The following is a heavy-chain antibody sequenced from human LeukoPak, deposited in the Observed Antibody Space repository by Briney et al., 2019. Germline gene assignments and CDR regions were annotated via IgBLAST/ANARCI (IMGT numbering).Heavy chain of an antibody. V-gene: IGHV3-9*01. CDR1: GFTFDDYA. CDR2: ISWNSGSI. CDR3: AKDSWDIVVVPDVMVDY. D-gene: IGHD2-2*01. Sequence: PGRSLRLSCAASGFTFDDYAMHWVRQAPGKGLEWVSGISWNSGSIGYADSVKGRFTISRDNSKNTLYLQMNSLRAEDTAVYYCAKDSWDIVVVPDVMVDYWGQGTLVTVSS. J-gene: IGHJ4*02.